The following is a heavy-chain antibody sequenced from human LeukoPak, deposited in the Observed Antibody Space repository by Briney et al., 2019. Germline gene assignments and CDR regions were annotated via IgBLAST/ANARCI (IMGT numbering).Heavy chain of an antibody. J-gene: IGHJ5*02. D-gene: IGHD2-2*01. CDR2: IYYSGST. V-gene: IGHV4-30-4*01. CDR3: ARDQTSCSSSSCSVGWLDP. CDR1: GGSISSGDYY. Sequence: PSETLSLTCTVSGGSISSGDYYWSRIRQPPGKGLEWIGYIYYSGSTYYNPSLKSRITISIDTSKNQFSLKLSSVPAADTAVYYCARDQTSCSSSSCSVGWLDPWGQGTLVTVSS.